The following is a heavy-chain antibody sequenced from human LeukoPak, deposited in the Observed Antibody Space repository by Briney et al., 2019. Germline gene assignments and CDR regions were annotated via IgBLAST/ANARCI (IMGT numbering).Heavy chain of an antibody. Sequence: PGGSLRLSCAASGFTFSSYGMHWVRQAPGKGLEWVAFIRYDGSNKYYADSVKGRFTISRDNSKNTLYLQMNSLRAEDAAVCYCAKPREYSSSSVNNWFDPWGQGTLVTVSS. V-gene: IGHV3-30*02. CDR3: AKPREYSSSSVNNWFDP. CDR2: IRYDGSNK. D-gene: IGHD6-6*01. CDR1: GFTFSSYG. J-gene: IGHJ5*02.